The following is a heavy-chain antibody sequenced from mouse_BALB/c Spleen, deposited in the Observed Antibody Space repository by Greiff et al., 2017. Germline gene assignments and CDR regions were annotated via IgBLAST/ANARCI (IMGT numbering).Heavy chain of an antibody. V-gene: IGHV3-2*02. CDR1: GYSITSDYA. D-gene: IGHD2-3*01. CDR2: ISYSGST. CDR3: ARCGYYEDYAMDY. Sequence: EVKLMESGPGLVKPSQSLSLTCTVTGYSITSDYAWNWIRQFPGNKLEWMGYISYSGSTSYNPSLKSRISITRDTSKNQFFLQLNSVTTEDTATYYCARCGYYEDYAMDYWGQGTSVTVSS. J-gene: IGHJ4*01.